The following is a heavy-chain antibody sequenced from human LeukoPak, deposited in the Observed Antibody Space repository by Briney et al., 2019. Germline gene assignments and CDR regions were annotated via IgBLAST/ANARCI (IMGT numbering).Heavy chain of an antibody. CDR2: IYSGGST. V-gene: IGHV3-66*01. CDR3: ARDGIQLWPWPDAFDI. Sequence: GGSLRLSCAASGFTVSSNYMSWVRQAPGKGLEWVSVIYSGGSTYYADSVKGRFTISRDNSKNTLYLQMNSLRAEDTAVYYCARDGIQLWPWPDAFDIWGQGTMVTVSS. CDR1: GFTVSSNY. D-gene: IGHD5-18*01. J-gene: IGHJ3*02.